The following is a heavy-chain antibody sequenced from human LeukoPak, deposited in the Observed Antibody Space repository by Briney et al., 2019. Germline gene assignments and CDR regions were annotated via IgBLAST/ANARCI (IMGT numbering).Heavy chain of an antibody. J-gene: IGHJ4*02. V-gene: IGHV3-15*01. CDR1: GITFSNAW. Sequence: GGSLRLSCAASGITFSNAWMTWVRQAPGKGLEWVGRIKSQTDNGTTDYAAPVKGRFTISRDDSKNTLYLQMNSLKTEDTAVYYCTTFYYWGQGTLVTASS. CDR2: IKSQTDNGTT. CDR3: TTFYY.